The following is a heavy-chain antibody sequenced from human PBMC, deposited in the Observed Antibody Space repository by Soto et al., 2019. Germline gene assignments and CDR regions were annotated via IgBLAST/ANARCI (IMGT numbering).Heavy chain of an antibody. CDR1: GFTFSSYW. V-gene: IGHV3-74*01. CDR2: INSDGSST. J-gene: IGHJ4*02. D-gene: IGHD2-15*01. Sequence: EVQLVESGGGLVQPGGSLRLSCAASGFTFSSYWMHWVRQAPGKGLVWVSRINSDGSSTSYADSVKGRFTISRDNAKKTLYLQMNRLRAEDTAVYYCVRTSLVVAAATREDYWGQGTLVTVSS. CDR3: VRTSLVVAAATREDY.